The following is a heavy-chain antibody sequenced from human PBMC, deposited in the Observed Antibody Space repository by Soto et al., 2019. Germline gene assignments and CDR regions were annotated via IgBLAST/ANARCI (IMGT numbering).Heavy chain of an antibody. D-gene: IGHD5-18*01. CDR3: ARGGYSYGIFDY. CDR1: GGSISSYY. J-gene: IGHJ4*02. CDR2: IYYSGST. Sequence: TLSLTCTVSGGSISSYYWSWIRQPPGKGLEWIGYIYYSGSTNYNPSLKSRVTISVDTSKNQFSLKLSSVTAADTAVYYCARGGYSYGIFDYWGQGTLVTVSS. V-gene: IGHV4-59*01.